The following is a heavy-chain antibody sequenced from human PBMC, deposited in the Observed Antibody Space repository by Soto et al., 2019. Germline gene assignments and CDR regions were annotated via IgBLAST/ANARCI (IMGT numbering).Heavy chain of an antibody. Sequence: GGSLRLSCTASGFTFGDYAMSWFRQAPGKGLEWVGFIRRKTYGGTTEYAGSLKGRFTISRDDSKSIAYLQMNSLKTEDTAVYSCTRVGKRWELSSPDYWGQGTLVTVSS. CDR2: IRRKTYGGTT. V-gene: IGHV3-49*03. CDR1: GFTFGDYA. J-gene: IGHJ4*02. D-gene: IGHD1-26*01. CDR3: TRVGKRWELSSPDY.